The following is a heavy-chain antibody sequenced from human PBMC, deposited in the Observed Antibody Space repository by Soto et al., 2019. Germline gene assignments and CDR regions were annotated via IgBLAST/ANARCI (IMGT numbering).Heavy chain of an antibody. CDR1: GFTFDDYA. D-gene: IGHD1-26*01. CDR3: VKDTYILVGATHLDS. J-gene: IGHJ4*02. Sequence: EVQLVESGGGLVQPGRSLRLSCAASGFTFDDYAMHWVRQGPGKGLEWVSGISWNSDMITYADSVKGRFTVSRANAKNSLDLEINSLRVEDTALYYCVKDTYILVGATHLDSWGQGTLVTVSS. CDR2: ISWNSDMI. V-gene: IGHV3-9*01.